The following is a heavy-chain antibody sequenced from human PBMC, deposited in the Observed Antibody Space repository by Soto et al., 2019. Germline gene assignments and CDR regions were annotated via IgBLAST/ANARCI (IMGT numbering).Heavy chain of an antibody. Sequence: SETLSLTCTVSGGSISIYYWSWMRDPPGKGLEWIGYIYYSGSTNYNPSLKSRVTISVDTSKNQFSLKLSSVTAADTAVYYCARTLYYYDSSGYYDYWGQGTLVTVSS. CDR1: GGSISIYY. CDR3: ARTLYYYDSSGYYDY. J-gene: IGHJ4*02. D-gene: IGHD3-22*01. CDR2: IYYSGST. V-gene: IGHV4-59*01.